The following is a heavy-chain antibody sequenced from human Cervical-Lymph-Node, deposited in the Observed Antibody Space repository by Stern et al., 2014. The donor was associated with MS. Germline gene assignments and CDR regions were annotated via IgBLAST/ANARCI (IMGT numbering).Heavy chain of an antibody. J-gene: IGHJ3*02. CDR2: IYHGGSA. D-gene: IGHD4-17*01. CDR1: GGSISSGAYS. V-gene: IGHV4-30-2*01. Sequence: QVQLQESGSGLVKPSQTLSLTCTVSGGSISSGAYSWSWIRQPPGEGLEWIGFIYHGGSAFYNPSLQSRVAISVDRSKTQFSLNLASVTAADTALYYCARGLRGYFDIWGRGTLVTVSS. CDR3: ARGLRGYFDI.